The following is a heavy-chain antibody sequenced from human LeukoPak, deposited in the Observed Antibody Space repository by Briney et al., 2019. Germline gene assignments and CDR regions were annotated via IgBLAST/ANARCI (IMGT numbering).Heavy chain of an antibody. CDR1: GYTFTSYY. Sequence: ASVKVSCKASGYTFTSYYMHWVRQAPGQGLEWMGIINPSGGSTSYAQKFQGRVTMTRDTSTSTVYMELSSLRSGDTAVYYCARYIVVVPAAIGGWFDPWGQGTLVTVSS. J-gene: IGHJ5*02. CDR2: INPSGGST. V-gene: IGHV1-46*01. D-gene: IGHD2-2*02. CDR3: ARYIVVVPAAIGGWFDP.